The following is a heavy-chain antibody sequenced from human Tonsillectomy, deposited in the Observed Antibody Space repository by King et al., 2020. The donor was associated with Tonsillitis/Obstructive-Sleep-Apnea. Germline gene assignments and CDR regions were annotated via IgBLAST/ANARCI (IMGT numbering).Heavy chain of an antibody. V-gene: IGHV3-72*01. J-gene: IGHJ3*02. D-gene: IGHD3-10*01. CDR1: GFTFSDHY. CDR2: IRKKVNSYTT. Sequence: VQLVESGGGLVQPGGSLRLSCAASGFTFSDHYMDWARQAPGKGLEWVGRIRKKVNSYTTEYAASVKGRFTISRDDSKNSLYLQMNSLKTEDTALYYCARVQEGSGSYGFDIWGQGTVVTVSS. CDR3: ARVQEGSGSYGFDI.